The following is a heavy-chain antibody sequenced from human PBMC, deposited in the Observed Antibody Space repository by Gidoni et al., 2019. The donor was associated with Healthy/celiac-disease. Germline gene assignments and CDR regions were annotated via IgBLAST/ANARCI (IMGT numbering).Heavy chain of an antibody. CDR3: AKLRFGELLLFDY. D-gene: IGHD3-10*01. CDR1: GFTFSSYA. J-gene: IGHJ4*02. Sequence: EVQLLESGGGLVPPGGSLRLSCAASGFTFSSYAMSWVRQAPGKGLEWVSAISGSGGSTYYADSVKGRFTISRDNSKNTLYLQMNSLRAEDTAVYYCAKLRFGELLLFDYWGQGTLVTVSS. V-gene: IGHV3-23*01. CDR2: ISGSGGST.